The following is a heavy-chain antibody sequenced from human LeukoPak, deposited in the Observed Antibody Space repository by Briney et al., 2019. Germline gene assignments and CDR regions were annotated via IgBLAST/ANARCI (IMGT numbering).Heavy chain of an antibody. V-gene: IGHV1-18*01. CDR3: ARDSGSYAY. Sequence: ASVKVSCKASGYTFTAYGISWVRQAPGQGLEWMGWNSGYNGNTNYAQRVQGRVTMTTDTSTSTAYMELRSLISDDTAVYYCARDSGSYAYWGQGTLVTVSS. CDR1: GYTFTAYG. D-gene: IGHD1-26*01. CDR2: NSGYNGNT. J-gene: IGHJ4*02.